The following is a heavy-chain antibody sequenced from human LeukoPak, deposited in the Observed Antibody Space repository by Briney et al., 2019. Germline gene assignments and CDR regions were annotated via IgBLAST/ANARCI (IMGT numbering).Heavy chain of an antibody. CDR1: GGSISSFS. V-gene: IGHV4-4*07. Sequence: SETLSLTCTVSGGSISSFSWSWIRQPAGKGLEWIGRIYTGGSTNYNPSLKSRVTMSVDTSKNQFSLKLSSVTAADTAVYYCARDLESVDDYYYYYMDVWGKGTTVIVSS. CDR3: ARDLESVDDYYYYYMDV. CDR2: IYTGGST. D-gene: IGHD1-1*01. J-gene: IGHJ6*03.